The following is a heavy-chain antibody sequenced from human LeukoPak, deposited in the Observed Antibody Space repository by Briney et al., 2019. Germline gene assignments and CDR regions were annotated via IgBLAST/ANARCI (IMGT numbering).Heavy chain of an antibody. J-gene: IGHJ1*01. D-gene: IGHD6-13*01. CDR1: GDSISTYY. CDR3: ARGPFQYSSSWYRYFQH. V-gene: IGHV4-59*12. Sequence: PSETLSLTCSVSGDSISTYYWSWIRQPPGKGLEWVGYIYNSGSTNYNPSLKSRVTISVDTSKNQFSLKLSSVTAADTAVYYCARGPFQYSSSWYRYFQHWGQGTLVTVSS. CDR2: IYNSGST.